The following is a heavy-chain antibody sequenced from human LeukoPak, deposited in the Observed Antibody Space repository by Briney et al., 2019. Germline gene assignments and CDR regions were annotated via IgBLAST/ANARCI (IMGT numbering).Heavy chain of an antibody. CDR1: GYTFTSYD. D-gene: IGHD3-22*01. CDR2: MNPNSGNT. J-gene: IGHJ4*02. CDR3: VTVEREYFDTSGYFDY. V-gene: IGHV1-8*01. Sequence: PGASVKVSCKASGYTFTSYDINWVRQATGQGLEWMGWMNPNSGNTGYAQQFQDRVTMTEDTSTDTAYMELSSLRSDDTAVYYCVTVEREYFDTSGYFDYWGQGTLVTVSS.